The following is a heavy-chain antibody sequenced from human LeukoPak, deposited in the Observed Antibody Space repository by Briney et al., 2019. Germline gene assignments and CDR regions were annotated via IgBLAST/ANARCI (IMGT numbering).Heavy chain of an antibody. CDR2: IIPILGIA. D-gene: IGHD2-2*01. CDR3: ATTQGGCSSTSCRGVDWFDP. Sequence: SVKLSCKASGGTFSSYAISWVRQAPGQGLEWMGRIIPILGIANYAQKFQGRVTITADKSTSTAYMELSSLRSEDTAVYYCATTQGGCSSTSCRGVDWFDPWGQGTLVTVSS. CDR1: GGTFSSYA. V-gene: IGHV1-69*04. J-gene: IGHJ5*02.